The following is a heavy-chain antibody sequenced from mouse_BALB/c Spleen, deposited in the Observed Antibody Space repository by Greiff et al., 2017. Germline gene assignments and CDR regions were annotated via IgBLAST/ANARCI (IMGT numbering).Heavy chain of an antibody. CDR3: ARDKYGNYDAMDY. CDR2: IRNKANGYTT. V-gene: IGHV7-3*02. CDR1: GFTFTDYY. J-gene: IGHJ4*01. Sequence: EVQLVESGGGLVQPGGSLRLSCATSGFTFTDYYMSWVRQPPGKALEWLGFIRNKANGYTTEYSASVKGRFTISRDNSQSILYLQMNTLRAEDSATYYCARDKYGNYDAMDYWGQGTSVTVSS. D-gene: IGHD2-1*01.